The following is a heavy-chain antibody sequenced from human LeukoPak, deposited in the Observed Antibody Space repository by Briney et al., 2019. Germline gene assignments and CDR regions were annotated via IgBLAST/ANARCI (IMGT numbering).Heavy chain of an antibody. CDR2: ISAYNGNT. CDR1: GYTFTSYG. CDR3: AREATVTLPFDY. D-gene: IGHD4-17*01. V-gene: IGHV1-18*01. J-gene: IGHJ4*02. Sequence: ASVKVSCKASGYTFTSYGISWVRQAPGQGLEWMGWISAYNGNTNYAQKFQGRVTMTRDTSISTAYMELSRLRSDDTAVYYCAREATVTLPFDYWGQGTLVTVSS.